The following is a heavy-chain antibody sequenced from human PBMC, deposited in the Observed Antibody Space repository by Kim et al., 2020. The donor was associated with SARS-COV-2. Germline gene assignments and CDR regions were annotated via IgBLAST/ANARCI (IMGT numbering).Heavy chain of an antibody. CDR3: ARVVVVPAADAFDI. Sequence: AQKLQGRVTMTTDTSTSTAYMELRSLRSDDTAVYYCARVVVVPAADAFDIWGQGTMVTVSS. D-gene: IGHD2-2*01. V-gene: IGHV1-18*01. J-gene: IGHJ3*02.